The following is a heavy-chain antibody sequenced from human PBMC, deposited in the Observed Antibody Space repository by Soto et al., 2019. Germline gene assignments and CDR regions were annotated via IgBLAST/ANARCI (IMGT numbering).Heavy chain of an antibody. D-gene: IGHD3-10*01. CDR2: ISAYNGNT. CDR1: GYTFTSYG. CDR3: AREGYYGSGSPGAFDI. V-gene: IGHV1-18*01. J-gene: IGHJ3*02. Sequence: QVQLVQSGAEVKKPGASVKVSCKASGYTFTSYGISWVRQAPGQGLEWMGWISAYNGNTNYAQKFQGRVTMTRDTSISTAYMELSRLRSDDTAVYYCAREGYYGSGSPGAFDIWGQGTMVTVSS.